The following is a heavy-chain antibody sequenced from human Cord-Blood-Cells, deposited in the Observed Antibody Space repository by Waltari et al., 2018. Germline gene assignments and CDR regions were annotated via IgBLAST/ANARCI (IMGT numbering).Heavy chain of an antibody. J-gene: IGHJ3*02. Sequence: QLQLQESGPGLVKPSETLSLTCTVSGGSISSSSYYWGWIRQHPGKGLEWIGSTYYSGSTYYNPSLKSRVTIAVDTSKNRFSLKLSSVTAADTAVYYCARHFGSYYAFDIWGQGTMVTVSS. V-gene: IGHV4-39*01. CDR2: TYYSGST. CDR1: GGSISSSSYY. D-gene: IGHD1-26*01. CDR3: ARHFGSYYAFDI.